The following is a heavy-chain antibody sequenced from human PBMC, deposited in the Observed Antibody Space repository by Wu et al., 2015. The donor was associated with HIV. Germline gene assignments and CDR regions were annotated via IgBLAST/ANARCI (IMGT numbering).Heavy chain of an antibody. Sequence: QVQLVQSGAEVKKPGASVKVSCKASGYIFTGHYMNWVRQAPGQGLEWMGWINPDSGGTRYAQQFHGRVTMTRDTSINTVYMEVSSLRSDDTAIYYCARDQQWPAEYYHYYGMDVWGQGTTVTVSS. V-gene: IGHV1-2*02. CDR1: GYIFTGHY. J-gene: IGHJ6*02. D-gene: IGHD6-19*01. CDR2: INPDSGGT. CDR3: ARDQQWPAEYYHYYGMDV.